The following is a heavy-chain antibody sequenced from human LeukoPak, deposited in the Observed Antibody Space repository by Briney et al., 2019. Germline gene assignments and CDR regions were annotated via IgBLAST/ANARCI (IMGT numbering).Heavy chain of an antibody. V-gene: IGHV3-20*04. CDR3: ARAPYYYDSSGYSPSDY. D-gene: IGHD3-22*01. CDR2: INWNGGST. CDR1: GLTFDDYS. Sequence: GGSLRLSCAASGLTFDDYSMSWVRQAPGKGLEWVSGINWNGGSTGYADSVKGRFTISRDNAKNSVYLQMNSLRAEDTALYYCARAPYYYDSSGYSPSDYWGQGTLVTVSS. J-gene: IGHJ4*02.